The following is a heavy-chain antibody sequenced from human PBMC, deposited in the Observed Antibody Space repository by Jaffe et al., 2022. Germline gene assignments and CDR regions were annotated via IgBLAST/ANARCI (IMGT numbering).Heavy chain of an antibody. Sequence: QVQLQESGPGLVKPSQTLSLTCTVSGGSISSGSYYWSWIRQPAGKGLEWIGRIYTSGSTNYNPSLKSRVTISVDTSKNQFSLKLSSVTAADTAVYYCARGNGAYFDYWGQGTLVTVSS. J-gene: IGHJ4*02. CDR3: ARGNGAYFDY. V-gene: IGHV4-61*02. D-gene: IGHD4-17*01. CDR2: IYTSGST. CDR1: GGSISSGSYY.